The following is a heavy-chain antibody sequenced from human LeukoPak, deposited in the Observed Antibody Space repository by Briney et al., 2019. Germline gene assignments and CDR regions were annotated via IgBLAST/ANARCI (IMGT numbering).Heavy chain of an antibody. J-gene: IGHJ5*02. D-gene: IGHD6-25*01. Sequence: ASVKVSCKASGGTFSSYAISWVRQAPGQGLEWMGRIIPILGIANYAQKFQGRVTITADKSTSTAYMELSSLRSEDTAVYYCARELEQRPVVSWGQGTLVTVSS. CDR1: GGTFSSYA. CDR3: ARELEQRPVVS. CDR2: IIPILGIA. V-gene: IGHV1-69*04.